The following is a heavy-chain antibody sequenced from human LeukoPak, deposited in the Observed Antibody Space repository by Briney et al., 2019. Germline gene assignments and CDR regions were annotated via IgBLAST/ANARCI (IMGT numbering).Heavy chain of an antibody. CDR2: INSDGTIT. D-gene: IGHD2-15*01. J-gene: IGHJ4*02. CDR1: GFTFTSYW. V-gene: IGHV3-74*01. CDR3: ARDNGWSADF. Sequence: GGSLRLSCAASGFTFTSYWMHWVRQAPGKGQVWLSRINSDGTITSYADSLEGRFTISRDNAKNTVYLQMNSLRAEDTAVYYCARDNGWSADFWGQGTLVTVSS.